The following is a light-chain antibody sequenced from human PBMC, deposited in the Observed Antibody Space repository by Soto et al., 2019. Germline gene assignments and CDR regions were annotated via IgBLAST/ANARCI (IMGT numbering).Light chain of an antibody. CDR2: GAS. V-gene: IGKV3-15*01. CDR1: QNVYTD. CDR3: QQYKKWPRT. J-gene: IGKJ1*01. Sequence: EIVLTQSPATLSVSPGEGATLSCSASQNVYTDLAWYQQKPGQAPRLPIYGASTRATDMPGRFSGRGSGTELTLTISSLQSEDFAVYYCQQYKKWPRTFGQGTKVDI.